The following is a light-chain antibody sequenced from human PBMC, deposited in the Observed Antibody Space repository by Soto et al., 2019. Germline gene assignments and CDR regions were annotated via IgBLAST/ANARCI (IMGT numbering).Light chain of an antibody. V-gene: IGKV3-20*01. CDR3: QQYGSTPVT. CDR1: QSPSTN. J-gene: IGKJ1*01. CDR2: GAG. Sequence: EIELTQSPGTLSLSPGERATLSCRASQSPSTNLAWYQQKPGQAPRLLIYGAGSRATGIPDRLTGGGSGTDFTLTINRLEPEDFAVYYCQQYGSTPVTFGQGTKVDIK.